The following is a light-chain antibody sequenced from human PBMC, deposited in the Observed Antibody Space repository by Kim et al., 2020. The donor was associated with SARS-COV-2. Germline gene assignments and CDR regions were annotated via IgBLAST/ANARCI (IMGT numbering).Light chain of an antibody. Sequence: TVPNSGHGTSRNDGGYKCYSWPQQHPGKATKLMIYQVSKRPSGVPDRFSGSKSGNTASLTVSGLQAEDEADYYCSSYTGTDNPFVFGTGTKVTVL. V-gene: IGLV2-8*01. CDR2: QVS. CDR3: SSYTGTDNPFV. J-gene: IGLJ1*01. CDR1: SRNDGGYKC.